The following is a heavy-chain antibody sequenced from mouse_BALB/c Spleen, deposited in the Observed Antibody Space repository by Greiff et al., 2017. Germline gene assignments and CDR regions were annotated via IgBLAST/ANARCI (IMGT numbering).Heavy chain of an antibody. V-gene: IGHV5-4*02. CDR3: ARSLVVATDY. D-gene: IGHD1-1*01. CDR1: GFTFSDYY. Sequence: EVKLVESGGGLVKPGGSLKLSCAASGFTFSDYYMYWVRQTPEKRLEWVATISDGGSYTYYPDSVKGRFTISRDNAKNNLYLQMSSLKSEDTAMYYCARSLVVATDYWGQGTTLTVSS. CDR2: ISDGGSYT. J-gene: IGHJ2*01.